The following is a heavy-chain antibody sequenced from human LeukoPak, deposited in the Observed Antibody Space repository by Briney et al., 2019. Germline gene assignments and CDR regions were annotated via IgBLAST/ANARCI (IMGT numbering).Heavy chain of an antibody. CDR1: GGSISSYY. CDR2: IYYSGST. V-gene: IGHV4-59*01. D-gene: IGHD2-15*01. J-gene: IGHJ4*02. CDR3: ARGGPAILDY. Sequence: SETLSLTCTVSGGSISSYYWSWIRQPPGKGPEWIGYIYYSGSTNYNPSLKSRVTISVDTSKNQFSLKLSSVTAADTAVYYCARGGPAILDYWGQGTLVTVSS.